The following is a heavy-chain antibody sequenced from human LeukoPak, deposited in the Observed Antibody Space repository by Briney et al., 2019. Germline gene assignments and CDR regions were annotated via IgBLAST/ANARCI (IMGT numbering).Heavy chain of an antibody. D-gene: IGHD6-13*01. Sequence: SETLALTCTVSGGSINIYYWSWIRQPAGKGLEWIGRIYTSGGTIYNPSLQSRVTMSVDTSKNQFSLRLSSVTAADTAVYYCARSSPNVYWGQGTLVTVSS. CDR2: IYTSGGT. CDR1: GGSINIYY. V-gene: IGHV4-4*07. CDR3: ARSSPNVY. J-gene: IGHJ4*02.